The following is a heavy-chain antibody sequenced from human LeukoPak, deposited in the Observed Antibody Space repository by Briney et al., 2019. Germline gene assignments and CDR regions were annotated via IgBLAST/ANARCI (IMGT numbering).Heavy chain of an antibody. CDR1: GYTFSGYY. J-gene: IGHJ4*02. D-gene: IGHD6-19*01. Sequence: GASGKVSCKASGYTFSGYYIHWVRLAPGQGREGMGWINPIRGATTYAQKFQGRDTMTRDASTNPVYMELSQVGSDDTAVFYCARGMVVAGMGDNRPRPFDNWGQGTLVTVSS. V-gene: IGHV1-2*02. CDR3: ARGMVVAGMGDNRPRPFDN. CDR2: INPIRGAT.